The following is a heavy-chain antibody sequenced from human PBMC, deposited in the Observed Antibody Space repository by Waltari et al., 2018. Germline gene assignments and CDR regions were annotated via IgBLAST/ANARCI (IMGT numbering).Heavy chain of an antibody. V-gene: IGHV4-34*01. CDR2: INHSGST. D-gene: IGHD4-17*01. J-gene: IGHJ3*02. CDR1: GGSFSGYY. CDR3: ARDNYGDPGAFDI. Sequence: QVQLQQWGAGLLKPSETLSLTCAVYGGSFSGYYWSWHRQPPGKGLEWIGEINHSGSTNYNPSLKSRVTISVDTSKNQFSLKLSSVTAADTAVYYCARDNYGDPGAFDIWGQGTMVTVSS.